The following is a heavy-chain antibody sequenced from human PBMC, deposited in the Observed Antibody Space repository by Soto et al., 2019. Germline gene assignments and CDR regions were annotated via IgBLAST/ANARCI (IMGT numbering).Heavy chain of an antibody. D-gene: IGHD6-13*01. CDR2: IYYSGST. CDR1: GGSISSSSYY. V-gene: IGHV4-39*01. Sequence: KASETLSLTCTVSGGSISSSSYYWGWIRQPPGKGLEWIGSIYYSGSTYYNPSLKSRVTISVDTSKNQFSLKLSSVTAADTAVYYCARQSPIAAALTYWGQGTLVTVSS. J-gene: IGHJ4*02. CDR3: ARQSPIAAALTY.